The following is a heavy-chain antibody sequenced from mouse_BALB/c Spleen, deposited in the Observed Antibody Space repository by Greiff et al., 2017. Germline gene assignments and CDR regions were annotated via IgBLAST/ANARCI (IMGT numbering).Heavy chain of an antibody. Sequence: QVQLKESGAELAKPGASVKMSCKASGYTFTSYWMHWVKQRPGQGLEWIGYINPSTGYTEYNQKFKDKATLTADKSSSTAYMQLSSLTSEDSAVYYCARLNYGPDYWGQGTTLTVSS. D-gene: IGHD1-1*01. J-gene: IGHJ2*01. V-gene: IGHV1-7*01. CDR3: ARLNYGPDY. CDR2: INPSTGYT. CDR1: GYTFTSYW.